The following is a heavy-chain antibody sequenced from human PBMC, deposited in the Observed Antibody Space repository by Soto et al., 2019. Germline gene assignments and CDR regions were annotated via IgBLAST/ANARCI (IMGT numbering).Heavy chain of an antibody. V-gene: IGHV1-69*13. CDR3: ARDQTRNYDILTVGYYGLDV. Sequence: SVKVSCKASGGTFSSYAISWGRQAPGQGLEWMGGIIPIFGTANYAQKFQGRVTITADESTSTAYMELSSLRSEDTAVYYCARDQTRNYDILTVGYYGLDVWGQGTTVTVSS. CDR2: IIPIFGTA. CDR1: GGTFSSYA. J-gene: IGHJ6*01. D-gene: IGHD3-9*01.